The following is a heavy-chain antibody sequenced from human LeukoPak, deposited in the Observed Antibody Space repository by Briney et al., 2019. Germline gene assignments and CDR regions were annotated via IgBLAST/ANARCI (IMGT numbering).Heavy chain of an antibody. Sequence: SGGSLRLSCAASGFPFSTHSLNWVRQAPGKGLEWVSAICGSGDTTYCADSVKGRFSISRANSKNRLYLQMNSLRAEDTAIYYCAKENGDYILDFDYWGQGTLVTVSS. CDR2: ICGSGDTT. CDR1: GFPFSTHS. J-gene: IGHJ4*02. D-gene: IGHD4-17*01. CDR3: AKENGDYILDFDY. V-gene: IGHV3-23*01.